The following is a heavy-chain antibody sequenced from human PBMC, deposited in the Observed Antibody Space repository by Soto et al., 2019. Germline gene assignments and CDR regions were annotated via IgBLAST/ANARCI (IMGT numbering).Heavy chain of an antibody. CDR1: KFTMTTSA. J-gene: IGHJ3*02. V-gene: IGHV3-23*01. D-gene: IGHD3-3*01. CDR2: IGGSGGST. CDR3: VKFRPAQTVFGYGAFDI. Sequence: EVQLLESGGGLVQPGGSLRLTCTASKFTMTTSAMSWVRQIPGRGLEWVSAIGGSGGSTYYAESVKGRFTISRDKSKTTLDMQMTSLRADDTAIYYCVKFRPAQTVFGYGAFDIWGQGTGVTVSS.